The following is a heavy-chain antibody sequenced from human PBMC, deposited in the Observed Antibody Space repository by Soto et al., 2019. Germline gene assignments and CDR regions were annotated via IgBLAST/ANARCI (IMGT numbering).Heavy chain of an antibody. Sequence: PSETLSLTCTVSGGSISSSSYYWGWIRQPPGKGLEWIGSIYYSGSTYYNPSLKSRVTISVDTSKNQFSLKLSSVTAADTAVYYCARVSFGIAVAGVGAFDIWGQGTMVTVSS. J-gene: IGHJ3*02. V-gene: IGHV4-39*01. D-gene: IGHD6-19*01. CDR3: ARVSFGIAVAGVGAFDI. CDR2: IYYSGST. CDR1: GGSISSSSYY.